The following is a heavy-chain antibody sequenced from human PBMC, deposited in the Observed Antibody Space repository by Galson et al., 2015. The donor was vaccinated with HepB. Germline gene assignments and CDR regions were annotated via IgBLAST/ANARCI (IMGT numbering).Heavy chain of an antibody. J-gene: IGHJ4*02. CDR3: ESELAGSYYFDFDD. CDR1: GDTFTNYW. CDR2: INPNSGTT. Sequence: SVKVSCKASGDTFTNYWLHWVRQAPGQGLEWMATINPNSGTTRYAQTFQDRVTVTRDTSTSTIYMELSSLRSEDTALYYCESELAGSYYFDFDDWGQGTLVTVSS. V-gene: IGHV1-46*01. D-gene: IGHD2/OR15-2a*01.